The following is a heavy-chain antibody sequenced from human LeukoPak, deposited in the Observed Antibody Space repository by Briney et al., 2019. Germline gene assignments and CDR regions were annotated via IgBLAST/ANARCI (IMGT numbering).Heavy chain of an antibody. V-gene: IGHV4-30-2*01. CDR3: ARVDFGYSYGHDDY. J-gene: IGHJ4*02. Sequence: MPSETLSLTCTVSGGSISSDGFSWSWIRQPPGKGLEWIGYIYNSGSTYYNPSLRSRVTMSVDRSKNQFSLMLSSVTAADTAVYYCARVDFGYSYGHDDYWGQGTLVTVSS. D-gene: IGHD5-18*01. CDR1: GGSISSDGFS. CDR2: IYNSGST.